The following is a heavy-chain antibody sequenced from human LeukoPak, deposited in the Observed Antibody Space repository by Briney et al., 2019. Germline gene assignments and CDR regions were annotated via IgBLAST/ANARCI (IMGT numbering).Heavy chain of an antibody. CDR3: AREDNPLWFDP. V-gene: IGHV3-23*01. CDR2: ISGSGGST. Sequence: PGGSLRLSCAASGFTFSSYAVSWVRQAPGKGLEWVSAISGSGGSTYYADSVKGRFTISRDNSKNTLHLQMNSLRAEDTALYYCAREDNPLWFDPWGQGTLVTVSS. J-gene: IGHJ5*02. D-gene: IGHD1-1*01. CDR1: GFTFSSYA.